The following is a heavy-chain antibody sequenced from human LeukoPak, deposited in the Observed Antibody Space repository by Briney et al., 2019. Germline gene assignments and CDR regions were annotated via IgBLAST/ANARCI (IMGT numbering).Heavy chain of an antibody. D-gene: IGHD4/OR15-4a*01. J-gene: IGHJ4*02. CDR1: EFTFSSYE. V-gene: IGHV3-48*03. Sequence: GGSLRLSCAASEFTFSSYEMNWVRQAPGKGLEWVSYISSSGSTIYYADSVKGRFTISRDNSKNTLYLQMNSLRADDTAVYYCARRAGAYSHPYDYWGQGTLVTVSS. CDR2: ISSSGSTI. CDR3: ARRAGAYSHPYDY.